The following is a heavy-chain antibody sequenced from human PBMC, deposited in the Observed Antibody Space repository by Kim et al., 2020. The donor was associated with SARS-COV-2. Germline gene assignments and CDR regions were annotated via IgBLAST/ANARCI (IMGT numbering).Heavy chain of an antibody. J-gene: IGHJ5*02. CDR1: GGSFSGYY. D-gene: IGHD2-2*01. CDR2: INHSGST. V-gene: IGHV4-34*01. CDR3: ARGRRVVHNWFDP. Sequence: SETLSLTCAVYGGSFSGYYWSWIRQPPGKGLEWIGEINHSGSTNYNPSLKSRVTISVDTSKNQFSLKLSSVTAADTAVYYCARGRRVVHNWFDPWGQGTLVTVAS.